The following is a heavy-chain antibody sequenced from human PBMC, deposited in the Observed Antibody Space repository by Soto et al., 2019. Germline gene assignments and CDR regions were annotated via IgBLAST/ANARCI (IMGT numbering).Heavy chain of an antibody. J-gene: IGHJ4*02. V-gene: IGHV1-69*13. CDR3: ARGADYGDYVGFDY. CDR2: IIPIFGTA. Sequence: AVKVSCKASGGTFSSYAISWVRQAPGQGLEWMGGIIPIFGTANYAQKFQGRVTITADESTSTAYMELSSLRSEDTAVYYCARGADYGDYVGFDYWGQGTMVTVSS. CDR1: GGTFSSYA. D-gene: IGHD4-17*01.